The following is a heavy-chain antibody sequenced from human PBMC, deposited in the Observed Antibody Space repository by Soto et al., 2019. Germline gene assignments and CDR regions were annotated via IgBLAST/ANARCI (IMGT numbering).Heavy chain of an antibody. V-gene: IGHV5-51*01. J-gene: IGHJ6*02. Sequence: PGESLKVSCKGSGYSSTSYWIGWVRQMPGKGLEWMGIIYPGDSDTRYSPSFQGQVTISADKSISTAYLQWSSLKASDTAMYYCARRVSIVAAGRYYYYGMDVWGQGTTVTVSS. D-gene: IGHD6-13*01. CDR3: ARRVSIVAAGRYYYYGMDV. CDR1: GYSSTSYW. CDR2: IYPGDSDT.